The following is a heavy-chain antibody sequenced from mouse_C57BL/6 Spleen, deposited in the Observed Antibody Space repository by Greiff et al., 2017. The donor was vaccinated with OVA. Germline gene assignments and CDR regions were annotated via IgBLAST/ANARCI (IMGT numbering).Heavy chain of an antibody. CDR3: ARKESNYGGFAY. J-gene: IGHJ3*01. Sequence: QVHVKQSGAELVKPGASVKMSCKASGYTFTTYPIEWMKQNHGKSLEWIGNFHPYNDDTKYNEKFKGKATLTVEKSSSTVYLELSRLTSDDSAVYYCARKESNYGGFAYWGQGTLVTVSA. CDR2: FHPYNDDT. D-gene: IGHD2-5*01. CDR1: GYTFTTYP. V-gene: IGHV1-47*01.